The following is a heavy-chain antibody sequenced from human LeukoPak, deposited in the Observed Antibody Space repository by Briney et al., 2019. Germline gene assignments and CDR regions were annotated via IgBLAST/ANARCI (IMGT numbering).Heavy chain of an antibody. J-gene: IGHJ4*02. CDR2: IYHSGST. CDR1: GGSISSSDW. V-gene: IGHV4-4*02. CDR3: ARDYHDSSLDY. Sequence: SETLFLTCAVSGGSISSSDWWSWVRQPPGKGLEWIGEIYHSGSTNYNPSLKSRVTISVDKSKNQFSLKLSSVTAADTAVYYCARDYHDSSLDYWGQGTLVTVSS. D-gene: IGHD3-22*01.